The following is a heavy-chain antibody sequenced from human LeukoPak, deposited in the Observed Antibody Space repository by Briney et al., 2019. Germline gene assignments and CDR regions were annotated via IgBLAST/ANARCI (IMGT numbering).Heavy chain of an antibody. V-gene: IGHV3-7*03. D-gene: IGHD1-14*01. J-gene: IGHJ4*02. CDR1: GGSVSSGSYY. Sequence: QPSETLSLTCTVSGGSVSSGSYYWSWVRQAPGKGLEWVANMKQDGSEKYYVDSVKGRFTISRDNAKNSLYLQMNSLRAEDTAVYYCARGIKDLFDYWGQGTLVTVSS. CDR2: MKQDGSEK. CDR3: ARGIKDLFDY.